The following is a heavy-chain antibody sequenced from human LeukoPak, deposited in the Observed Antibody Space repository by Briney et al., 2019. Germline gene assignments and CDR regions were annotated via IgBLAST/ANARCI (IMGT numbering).Heavy chain of an antibody. Sequence: PGGSLRLSCAASGFTFTSQAMCWVRQAPGKGLEWVSSVSGGGGNTYYADSVKGRFTISRDNSKNTVYLQVNSLRAEDTAVYYCAKGPLSGYSPDYWGQGTLVTVSS. CDR1: GFTFTSQA. CDR2: VSGGGGNT. CDR3: AKGPLSGYSPDY. J-gene: IGHJ4*02. V-gene: IGHV3-23*01. D-gene: IGHD3-3*01.